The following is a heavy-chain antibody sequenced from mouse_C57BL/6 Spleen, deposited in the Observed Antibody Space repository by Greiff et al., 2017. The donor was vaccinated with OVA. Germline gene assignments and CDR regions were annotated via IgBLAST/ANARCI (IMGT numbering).Heavy chain of an antibody. CDR2: INPNNGGT. J-gene: IGHJ4*01. Sequence: EVQRVESGPELVKPGASVKIPCKASGYTFTDYNMDWVKQSHGKSLEWIGDINPNNGGTIYNQKFKGKATLTVDKSSSTAYMELRSLTSEDTAVYYCARVGVVATGYYAMDYWGQGTSVTVSS. CDR3: ARVGVVATGYYAMDY. D-gene: IGHD1-1*01. V-gene: IGHV1-18*01. CDR1: GYTFTDYN.